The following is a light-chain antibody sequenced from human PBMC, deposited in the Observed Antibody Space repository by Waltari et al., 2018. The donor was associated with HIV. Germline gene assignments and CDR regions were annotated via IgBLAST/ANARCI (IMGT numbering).Light chain of an antibody. J-gene: IGKJ2*01. CDR3: HQYGTSPQT. Sequence: ERATLSFRASQTVTSNYLAWYQVKPGQAPRLLIYGASIRATGVPDRFSGSGSGTDFTLTIGRLEPEDFAVYYCHQYGTSPQTFGQGSKVEIK. CDR1: QTVTSNY. V-gene: IGKV3-20*01. CDR2: GAS.